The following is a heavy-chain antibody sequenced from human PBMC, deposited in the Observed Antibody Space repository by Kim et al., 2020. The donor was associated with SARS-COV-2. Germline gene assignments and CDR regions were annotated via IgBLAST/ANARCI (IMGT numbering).Heavy chain of an antibody. J-gene: IGHJ4*02. D-gene: IGHD6-19*01. Sequence: SETLSLTCAVYGGSFSGYYWSWIRQPPGKGMEWIGEINHSGSTNYNPSLKSRVTISVDTSKNQFSLKLSSVTAADTAVYYCAREEGYSSGWYVDYWGQGTLVTVSS. CDR3: AREEGYSSGWYVDY. CDR1: GGSFSGYY. V-gene: IGHV4-34*01. CDR2: INHSGST.